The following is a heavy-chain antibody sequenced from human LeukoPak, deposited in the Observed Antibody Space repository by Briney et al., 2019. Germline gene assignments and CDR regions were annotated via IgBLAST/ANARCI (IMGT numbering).Heavy chain of an antibody. CDR1: GFTFSSYA. CDR2: ISGSGGST. Sequence: PGGSLRLSCAASGFTFSSYAMSWVRQAPGKGLEWVSAISGSGGSTYYADPVKGRFTISRDNSKNTLYLQMNSLRAEDTAVYYCAKDRVYSSGWSAFDSWGQGTLVTVSS. V-gene: IGHV3-23*01. D-gene: IGHD6-19*01. J-gene: IGHJ5*01. CDR3: AKDRVYSSGWSAFDS.